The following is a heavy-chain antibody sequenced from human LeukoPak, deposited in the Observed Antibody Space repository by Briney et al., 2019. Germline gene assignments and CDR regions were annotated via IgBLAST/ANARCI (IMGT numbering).Heavy chain of an antibody. CDR3: VLSVVAPAAMTYYYYGMDV. J-gene: IGHJ6*04. CDR2: IYHSGST. D-gene: IGHD2-2*01. CDR1: GGSISSSNW. V-gene: IGHV4-4*02. Sequence: NTSETLSLTCAVSGGSISSSNWWSWVRQPPGKGLEWIGEIYHSGSTNYNPSLKSRVTISVDKSKNQFSLKLSSVTAADTAVYYCVLSVVAPAAMTYYYYGMDVWGKGTTVTVSS.